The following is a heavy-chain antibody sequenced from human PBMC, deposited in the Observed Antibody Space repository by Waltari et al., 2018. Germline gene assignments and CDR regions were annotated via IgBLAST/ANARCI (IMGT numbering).Heavy chain of an antibody. CDR1: GFTFSSYW. CDR3: ASNRAAMHYYYYYGMDV. J-gene: IGHJ6*02. V-gene: IGHV3-7*03. CDR2: IKQDGSEK. D-gene: IGHD2-2*01. Sequence: EVQLVESGGGLVQPGGSLRLSCAASGFTFSSYWMSWVRPAPGKGLEWVANIKQDGSEKYYVDSVKGRFTISRDNAKNSLYLQMNSLRAEDTAVYYCASNRAAMHYYYYYGMDVWGQGTTVTVSS.